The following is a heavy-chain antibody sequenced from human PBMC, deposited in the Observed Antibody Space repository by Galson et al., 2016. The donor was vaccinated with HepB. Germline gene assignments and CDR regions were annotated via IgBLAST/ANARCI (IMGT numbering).Heavy chain of an antibody. V-gene: IGHV3-7*03. CDR2: INQDGSDK. D-gene: IGHD6-13*01. CDR1: GFTFSSFW. J-gene: IGHJ4*02. Sequence: LRLSCAASGFTFSSFWMSWVRQTPGKGLEWVATINQDGSDKYYVDSVKGRFTISRDNAKNSLYLQMNSLRAGDTAVYYCASDRRYSSWSFWGQGTLVTVSS. CDR3: ASDRRYSSWSF.